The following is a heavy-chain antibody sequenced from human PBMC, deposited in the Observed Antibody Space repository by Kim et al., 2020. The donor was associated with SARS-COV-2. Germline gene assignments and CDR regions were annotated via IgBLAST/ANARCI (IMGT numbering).Heavy chain of an antibody. Sequence: ASVKVSCKASGYTFTSYYMHWVRQAPGQGLEWMGIINPSGGSTSYAQKFQGRVTMTRDTSTSTVYMELSSLRSEDTAVYYCARDTGDCSGGSCYAFDYWGQGTLVTVSS. CDR3: ARDTGDCSGGSCYAFDY. CDR2: INPSGGST. CDR1: GYTFTSYY. V-gene: IGHV1-46*01. J-gene: IGHJ4*02. D-gene: IGHD2-15*01.